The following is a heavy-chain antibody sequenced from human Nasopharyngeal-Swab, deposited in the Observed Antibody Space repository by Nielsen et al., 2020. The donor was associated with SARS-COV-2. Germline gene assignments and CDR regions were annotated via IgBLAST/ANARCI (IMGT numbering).Heavy chain of an antibody. J-gene: IGHJ4*02. V-gene: IGHV3-21*01. Sequence: GGSLRLSCAASGFTFNNYNFNWVRQAPGKGLEWVSSISSSSSYIYYADSVKGRFTISRDNAKNSLYLQMNSLRAEDTAVYYCAKDQGRYHYFDYWGQGTLVTVSS. CDR1: GFTFNNYN. D-gene: IGHD2-2*01. CDR3: AKDQGRYHYFDY. CDR2: ISSSSSYI.